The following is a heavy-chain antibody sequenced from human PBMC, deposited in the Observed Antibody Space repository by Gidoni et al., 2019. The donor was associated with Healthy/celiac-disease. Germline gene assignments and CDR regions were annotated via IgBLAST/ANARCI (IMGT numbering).Heavy chain of an antibody. D-gene: IGHD1-26*01. CDR3: AHRLYRGELRGGYFDY. CDR1: GFSLSTSGVG. CDR2: LYWDDDN. J-gene: IGHJ4*02. V-gene: IGHV2-5*02. Sequence: QITLKESGPTLVQPTQTLTLTCTFSGFSLSTSGVGVGWIRQPPGKALEWLALLYWDDDNRYSPSLKSRLTITKDPSKNQVVLTITNMDTVDTATYYCAHRLYRGELRGGYFDYWGQGTLVTVSS.